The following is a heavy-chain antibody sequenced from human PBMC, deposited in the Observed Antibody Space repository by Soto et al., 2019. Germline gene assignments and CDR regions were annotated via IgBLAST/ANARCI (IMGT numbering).Heavy chain of an antibody. CDR1: GGSITMVGYY. CDR2: VRHSGST. Sequence: QVQLQESGPGLVKASQTLSLTCNVSGGSITMVGYYWTWIRQHPGKGLEWIGNVRHSGSTFYNPSLKSRVSISVDTSKNQFSLKLSSVTAADTAVYFCVRGILSWGQGTLVTVSS. J-gene: IGHJ1*01. CDR3: VRGILS. V-gene: IGHV4-31*03.